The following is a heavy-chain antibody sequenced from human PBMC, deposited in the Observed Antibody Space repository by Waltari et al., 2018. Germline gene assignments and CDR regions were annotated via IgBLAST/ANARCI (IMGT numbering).Heavy chain of an antibody. D-gene: IGHD3-22*01. CDR3: ARDLPSYDSSGYYADY. J-gene: IGHJ4*02. Sequence: QAPGKGLEWVSSISSSSSYIYYADSVKGRFTISRDNAKNSLYLQMNSLRAEDTAVYYCARDLPSYDSSGYYADYWGQGTLVTVSS. V-gene: IGHV3-21*01. CDR2: ISSSSSYI.